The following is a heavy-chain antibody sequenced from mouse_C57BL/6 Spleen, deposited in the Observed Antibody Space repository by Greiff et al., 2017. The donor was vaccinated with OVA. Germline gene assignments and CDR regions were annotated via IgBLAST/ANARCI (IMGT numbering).Heavy chain of an antibody. Sequence: QVQLQQSGAELVKPGASVKISCKASGYAFSSYWMNWVKQRPGKGLEWIGQIYPGDGDTNYNGKFKGKATLTADKSSSTAYMQLSSLTSEDSAVYFCARRGAGTPYAMDYWGQGTSVTVSS. D-gene: IGHD4-1*01. CDR1: GYAFSSYW. CDR2: IYPGDGDT. J-gene: IGHJ4*01. CDR3: ARRGAGTPYAMDY. V-gene: IGHV1-80*01.